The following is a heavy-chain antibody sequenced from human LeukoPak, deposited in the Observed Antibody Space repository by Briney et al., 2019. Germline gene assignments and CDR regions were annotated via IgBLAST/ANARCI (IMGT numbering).Heavy chain of an antibody. CDR1: GYSISSGYY. Sequence: SETLSLTCAVSGYSISSGYYWGWIRPPPGKGLEWVGRIYHSGSTYYIPPLKTRVTISLDRSKNQFSLKLSSVTAADTAVYYCARDGDYYGSGSYSLFQNWFDPWGQGTLVTVSS. J-gene: IGHJ5*02. CDR3: ARDGDYYGSGSYSLFQNWFDP. D-gene: IGHD3-10*01. V-gene: IGHV4-38-2*02. CDR2: IYHSGST.